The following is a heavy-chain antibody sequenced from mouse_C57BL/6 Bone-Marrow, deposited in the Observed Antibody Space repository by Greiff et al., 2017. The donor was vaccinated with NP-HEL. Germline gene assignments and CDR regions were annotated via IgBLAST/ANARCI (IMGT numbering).Heavy chain of an antibody. Sequence: EVKLEESGGGLVKPGGSLKLSCAASGFTFSDYGMHWVRQAPEKGLEWVAYISSGSSTIYYADTVKGRFTSSRDNAKNTLFLQMTSLRSEDTAMYYCARGGRPYAWFAYWGQGTLVTVSA. CDR1: GFTFSDYG. V-gene: IGHV5-17*01. D-gene: IGHD1-1*01. CDR2: ISSGSSTI. J-gene: IGHJ3*01. CDR3: ARGGRPYAWFAY.